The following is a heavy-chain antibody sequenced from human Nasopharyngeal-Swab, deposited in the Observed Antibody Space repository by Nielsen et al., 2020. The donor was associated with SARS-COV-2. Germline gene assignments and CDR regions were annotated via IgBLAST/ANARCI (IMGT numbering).Heavy chain of an antibody. V-gene: IGHV1-69*06. CDR3: ASSPQYYDYVWGSYRSLFDY. D-gene: IGHD3-16*02. J-gene: IGHJ4*02. CDR1: GGTFSSYA. CDR2: IIPIFGTA. Sequence: SVKVSCKASGGTFSSYAISWVRQAPGQGLEGRGGIIPIFGTANYAQKFQGRVTITADKSTSTAYMELSSLRSEDTAVYYCASSPQYYDYVWGSYRSLFDYWGQGTLVTVSS.